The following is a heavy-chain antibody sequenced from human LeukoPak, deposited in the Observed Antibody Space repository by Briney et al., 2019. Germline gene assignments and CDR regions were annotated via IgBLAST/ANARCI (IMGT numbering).Heavy chain of an antibody. CDR3: ARAERNAGVFDY. D-gene: IGHD3-3*01. Sequence: GGSLRLSCAASGFSVSNNYMSWVRQAPGKGLEWVSIIYSGGSTFYADSVKGRFTISRDNSKNTLYLQMNGLRAEDTAVYYCARAERNAGVFDYWGQGTLVTVSS. V-gene: IGHV3-66*01. CDR2: IYSGGST. J-gene: IGHJ4*02. CDR1: GFSVSNNY.